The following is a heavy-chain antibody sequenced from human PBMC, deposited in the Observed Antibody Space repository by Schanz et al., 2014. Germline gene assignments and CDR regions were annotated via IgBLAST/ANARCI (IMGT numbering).Heavy chain of an antibody. CDR3: AKDLGVDCGDGCFNWYFDL. CDR1: GFTFSSYA. J-gene: IGHJ2*01. Sequence: EVQLVESGGGVVQPGGSLRLSCAASGFTFSSYAMSWVRQAPGKGLEWVSAISGSGGSTYYADSVKGRFTISRDNAKNSLYLEMNSLRAEDTAVYFCAKDLGVDCGDGCFNWYFDLWGRGTLVTVSS. D-gene: IGHD2-21*02. V-gene: IGHV3-23*04. CDR2: ISGSGGST.